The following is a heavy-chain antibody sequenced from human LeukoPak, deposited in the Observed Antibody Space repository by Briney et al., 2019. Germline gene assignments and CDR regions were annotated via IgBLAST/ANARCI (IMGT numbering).Heavy chain of an antibody. Sequence: PSETLSLTCTVSGGSISSSSYYWGWIRQPPGKGLEWIGSIYYSGSTCYNPSLRSRVTISVDTSKNQFSLKLSSVTAADTAVYYCARRGWDCSSTSCYEIDYWGQGTLVTVSS. CDR1: GGSISSSSYY. D-gene: IGHD2-2*01. CDR2: IYYSGST. V-gene: IGHV4-39*01. CDR3: ARRGWDCSSTSCYEIDY. J-gene: IGHJ4*02.